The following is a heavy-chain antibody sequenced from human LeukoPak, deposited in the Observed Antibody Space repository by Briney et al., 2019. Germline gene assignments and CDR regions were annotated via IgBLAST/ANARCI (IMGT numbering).Heavy chain of an antibody. CDR3: ARGRRWYYDSSGYYYYDAFDI. CDR2: MNPNSGNT. V-gene: IGHV1-8*03. J-gene: IGHJ3*02. Sequence: ASVTVSCKASGYTFTSYDINWVRQATGQGLEWMGWMNPNSGNTGYVQKFQGRVTITRNTSISTAYMELSSLRSEDTAVYYCARGRRWYYDSSGYYYYDAFDIWGQGTMVTVSS. D-gene: IGHD3-22*01. CDR1: GYTFTSYD.